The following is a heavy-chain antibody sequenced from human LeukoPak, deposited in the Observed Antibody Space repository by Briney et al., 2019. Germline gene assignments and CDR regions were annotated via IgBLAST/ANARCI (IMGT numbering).Heavy chain of an antibody. CDR3: ARDLVQYSISEDLADL. Sequence: GGSLRLSCAVSEFTFSSYSMHWIRQAPGKGLEWAAIISYEGSNKYYADSVKGRFTISRDNSKNTLYLQMNSLRAEDTAVYYCARDLVQYSISEDLADLWGQGTLVTVSS. V-gene: IGHV3-30*04. J-gene: IGHJ4*02. CDR2: ISYEGSNK. CDR1: EFTFSSYS. D-gene: IGHD6-6*01.